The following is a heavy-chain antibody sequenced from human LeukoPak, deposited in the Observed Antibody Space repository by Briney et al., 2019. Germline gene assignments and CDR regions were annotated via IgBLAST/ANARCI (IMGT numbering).Heavy chain of an antibody. J-gene: IGHJ4*02. D-gene: IGHD5-12*01. CDR3: ARDLTPGYSGYDGDY. CDR2: ISGSGGST. CDR1: GFTFSSYA. V-gene: IGHV3-23*01. Sequence: GGSLRLSCAASGFTFSSYAMSWVRQAPGKGLEWVSAISGSGGSTYYADSVKGRFTISRDNSKNTLYLQMNSLRAEDTAVYYCARDLTPGYSGYDGDYWGQGTLVTVSS.